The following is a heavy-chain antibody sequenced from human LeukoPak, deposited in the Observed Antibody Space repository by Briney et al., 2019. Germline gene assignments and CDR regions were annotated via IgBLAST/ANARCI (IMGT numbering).Heavy chain of an antibody. J-gene: IGHJ4*02. V-gene: IGHV4-38-2*02. Sequence: SETLSLTCNVSGYSISNGYYWGWIRQPPGKGLEWIGIIYHSGSNHYNPSLKSRVSISVDTSKNQFSLILTSVTAADTAVYYCARDNGAPDFWSGYTYYFDYWGQGTLVTVSS. D-gene: IGHD3-3*01. CDR3: ARDNGAPDFWSGYTYYFDY. CDR1: GYSISNGYY. CDR2: IYHSGSN.